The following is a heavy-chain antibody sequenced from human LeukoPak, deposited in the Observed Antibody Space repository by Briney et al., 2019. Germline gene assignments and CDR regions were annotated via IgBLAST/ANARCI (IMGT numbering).Heavy chain of an antibody. D-gene: IGHD2-2*01. V-gene: IGHV4-31*03. CDR2: IFYSGST. J-gene: IGHJ5*02. Sequence: SQTLSLTCTVSGGSISSSNYHWSWVRQHPGKGLEWIGYIFYSGSTYSIPSLRSRVTISVDTSKNQFSLKLSSVTAADTAVYYCTRVGPIIAGRHTSQRWFDPWGQGTPVTVSS. CDR1: GGSISSSNYH. CDR3: TRVGPIIAGRHTSQRWFDP.